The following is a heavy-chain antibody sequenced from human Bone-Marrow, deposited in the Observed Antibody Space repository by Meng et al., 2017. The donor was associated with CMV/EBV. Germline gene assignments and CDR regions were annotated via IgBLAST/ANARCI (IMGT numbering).Heavy chain of an antibody. Sequence: GTLRLSCSVSGGSINSRNFYWGWIRQPPGKGLEWIGYIYYSGSTNYNPSLKSRVTISVDTSKNQFSLKLSSVTAADTAVYYCARGTYCGGDCGPHDYYFDYWGQGTLVTVSS. CDR3: ARGTYCGGDCGPHDYYFDY. CDR1: GGSINSRNFY. D-gene: IGHD2-21*01. V-gene: IGHV4-61*05. CDR2: IYYSGST. J-gene: IGHJ4*02.